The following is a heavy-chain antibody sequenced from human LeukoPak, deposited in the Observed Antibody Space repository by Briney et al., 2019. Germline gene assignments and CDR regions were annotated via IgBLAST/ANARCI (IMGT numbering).Heavy chain of an antibody. CDR3: ARNRPTSLSNWFDP. J-gene: IGHJ5*02. D-gene: IGHD6-6*01. CDR2: IIHIFGSA. V-gene: IGHV1-69*13. Sequence: ASVKVSCKTSGYTFTGYYMHWVRQAPGQGLEWMGGIIHIFGSANYAQNFQGRVTITADESTSTVYMELSSLRSEDTAIYYCARNRPTSLSNWFDPWGQGTLVIVSS. CDR1: GYTFTGYY.